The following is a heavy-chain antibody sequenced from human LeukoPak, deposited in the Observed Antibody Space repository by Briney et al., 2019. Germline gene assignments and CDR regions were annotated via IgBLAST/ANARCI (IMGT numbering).Heavy chain of an antibody. J-gene: IGHJ4*02. CDR3: TRDRLLWFGELLFDY. D-gene: IGHD3-10*01. CDR1: GFTFGDYA. CDR2: IRSKAYGGTT. Sequence: GGSLRLPCTASGFTFGDYAMSWVRQAPGKGLEWVGFIRSKAYGGTTEYAASVKGRFTISRDDSKSIAYLQMNSLKTEDTAVYYCTRDRLLWFGELLFDYWGQGTLVTVSS. V-gene: IGHV3-49*04.